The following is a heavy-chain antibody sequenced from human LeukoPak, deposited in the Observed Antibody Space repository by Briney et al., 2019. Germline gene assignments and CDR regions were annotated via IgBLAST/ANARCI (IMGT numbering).Heavy chain of an antibody. J-gene: IGHJ4*02. D-gene: IGHD3-10*01. CDR1: GYTFTGYY. Sequence: GASVKVSCKASGYTFTGYYVHWVRQAPGQGLEWMGWINPNSGGTNYAQKFQGRVTMTRDTSISTAYMELSRLRSDDTAVYYCAVFDSGSYYSFDYWGQGTLVTVSS. V-gene: IGHV1-2*02. CDR2: INPNSGGT. CDR3: AVFDSGSYYSFDY.